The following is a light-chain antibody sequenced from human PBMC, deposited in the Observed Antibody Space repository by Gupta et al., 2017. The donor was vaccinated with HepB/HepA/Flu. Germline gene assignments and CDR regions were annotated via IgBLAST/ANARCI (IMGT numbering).Light chain of an antibody. Sequence: DIVMTQSQDSLAVSLGERATINCKSSQSLLYSSNNKNYLAWYQRKPGQPPKLLIYWASTRESGVPDRFSGSGSGTDFTLTISSLQAEDVAVYYCQQYYSTPQTFGPGTKVDIK. J-gene: IGKJ3*01. CDR3: QQYYSTPQT. V-gene: IGKV4-1*01. CDR1: QSLLYSSNNKNY. CDR2: WAS.